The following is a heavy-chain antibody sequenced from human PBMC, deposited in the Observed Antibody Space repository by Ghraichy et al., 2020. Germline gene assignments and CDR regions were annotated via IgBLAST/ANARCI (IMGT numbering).Heavy chain of an antibody. CDR3: ARDHCSSSSCLFDP. V-gene: IGHV4-59*01. J-gene: IGHJ5*02. Sequence: LSLTCTVSGGSISSYYWSWIRQPPGKGLEWIGYIYYSGTTNYNPSLKSRVTISVDTSKNQFSLKLSSVTAADTAVYYCARDHCSSSSCLFDPWGQGTLVTVSS. D-gene: IGHD2-15*01. CDR1: GGSISSYY. CDR2: IYYSGTT.